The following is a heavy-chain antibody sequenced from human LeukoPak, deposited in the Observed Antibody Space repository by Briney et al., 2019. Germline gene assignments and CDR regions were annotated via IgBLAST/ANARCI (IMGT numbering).Heavy chain of an antibody. J-gene: IGHJ4*02. CDR1: GFTFSSYG. D-gene: IGHD3-16*01. CDR2: ISGSDGGT. Sequence: GGSLRLSCAASGFTFSSYGMTWVRQAPGKGLEWVSAISGSDGGTYYADSVKGRFTISRDNSKNTLYLQMNSLRAEDTALYYCAKEHYDYVWGSYTTTFDYWGQGTLVTVSS. V-gene: IGHV3-23*01. CDR3: AKEHYDYVWGSYTTTFDY.